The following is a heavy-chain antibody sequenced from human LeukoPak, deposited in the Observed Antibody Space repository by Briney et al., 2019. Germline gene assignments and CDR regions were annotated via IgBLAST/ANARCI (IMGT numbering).Heavy chain of an antibody. D-gene: IGHD3-16*02. CDR1: GGSISSSSYY. V-gene: IGHV4-39*01. Sequence: SETLSLTCTVSGGSISSSSYYWGWIRQPPGKGLEWIGSIYYSGSTYYNPSLKSRVTISVDTSKNQSSLKLSSVTAADTAVYYCARHSGYYDYVWGSYRPNWFDPWGQGTLVTVSS. J-gene: IGHJ5*02. CDR2: IYYSGST. CDR3: ARHSGYYDYVWGSYRPNWFDP.